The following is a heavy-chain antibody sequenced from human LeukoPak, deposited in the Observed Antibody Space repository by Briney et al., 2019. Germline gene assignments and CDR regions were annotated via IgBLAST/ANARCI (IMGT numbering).Heavy chain of an antibody. CDR2: TYYRSKWHK. CDR3: ARSLRD. Sequence: SQTLSLSCAISGDSVSSNSEAWDWIRQSPSRGLEWLGRTYYRSKWHKDYAISVKSRLSINPDTSKNQFTLQLNSVTPDDTAVYFGARSLRDSGQGTPVTVSS. V-gene: IGHV6-1*01. J-gene: IGHJ4*02. CDR1: GDSVSSNSEA.